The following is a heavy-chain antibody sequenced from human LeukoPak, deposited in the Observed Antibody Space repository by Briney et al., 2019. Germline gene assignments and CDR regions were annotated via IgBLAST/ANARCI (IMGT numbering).Heavy chain of an antibody. D-gene: IGHD5-18*01. CDR3: AKDTASGGYSYGGDYYGMDV. Sequence: GGSLRLSCAASGFTFSSYAMSWVRQAPGKGLERVSAISGSGGSTYYADSVKGRFTISRDNSKSTLYLQMNSLRAEDTAVYYCAKDTASGGYSYGGDYYGMDVWGQGTTVTVSS. V-gene: IGHV3-23*01. J-gene: IGHJ6*02. CDR1: GFTFSSYA. CDR2: ISGSGGST.